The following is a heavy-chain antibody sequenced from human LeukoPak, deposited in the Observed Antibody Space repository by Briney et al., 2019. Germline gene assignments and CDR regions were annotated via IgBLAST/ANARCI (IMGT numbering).Heavy chain of an antibody. Sequence: GGSLRLSCAASGCTISSNYRSWVGQAPGKGREWVSVSYTGGRTYYSDPVKGRCTISRDNSKNTPYLQMNRLRADDTAVYYCARGRGDGFVIWGQGKMVTVSS. J-gene: IGHJ3*02. CDR3: ARGRGDGFVI. CDR2: SYTGGRT. V-gene: IGHV3-53*01. CDR1: GCTISSNY.